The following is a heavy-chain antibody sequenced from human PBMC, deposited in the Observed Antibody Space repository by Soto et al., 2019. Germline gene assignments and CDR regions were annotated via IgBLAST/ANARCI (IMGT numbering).Heavy chain of an antibody. CDR2: IYYSGST. Sequence: SETLSLTCTVSGGSISSYYWSWIRQPPGKGLEWIGCIYYSGSTNYNPSLKSRVTISVDTSKNQFSLKLSSVTAADTAVYYCARGGGSYWSYYYGMDVWGQGTTVTVSS. J-gene: IGHJ6*02. V-gene: IGHV4-59*01. CDR1: GGSISSYY. D-gene: IGHD1-26*01. CDR3: ARGGGSYWSYYYGMDV.